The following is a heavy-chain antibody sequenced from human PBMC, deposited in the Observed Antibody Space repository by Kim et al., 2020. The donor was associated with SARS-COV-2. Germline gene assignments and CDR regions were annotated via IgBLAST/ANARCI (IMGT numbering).Heavy chain of an antibody. V-gene: IGHV5-10-1*01. CDR1: GYSFASYW. CDR3: ARHRPADLYDAFDV. D-gene: IGHD2-2*02. CDR2: VDPSDSYI. Sequence: GESLKISCLTSGYSFASYWITWVRLKPGKGLEWMGRVDPSDSYINYGPSFQGHVTISHDESNSTAYLQWSSLKASDTDIYYCARHRPADLYDAFDVWGQGTMVTVSS. J-gene: IGHJ3*01.